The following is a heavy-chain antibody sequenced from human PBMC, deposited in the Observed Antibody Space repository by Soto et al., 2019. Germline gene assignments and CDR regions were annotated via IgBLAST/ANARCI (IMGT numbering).Heavy chain of an antibody. CDR2: IYYSGST. CDR1: GGSISSGGYY. D-gene: IGHD6-6*01. Sequence: SETLSLTCTVSGGSISSGGYYWSWIRQHPGKGLEWIGYIYYSGSTYYNPSLKSRVTISVDTSKNQFSLKLSSVTDADTAVYYCARDRLRSSLENYYYYYGMDVWGQGTTVTVSS. J-gene: IGHJ6*02. CDR3: ARDRLRSSLENYYYYYGMDV. V-gene: IGHV4-31*03.